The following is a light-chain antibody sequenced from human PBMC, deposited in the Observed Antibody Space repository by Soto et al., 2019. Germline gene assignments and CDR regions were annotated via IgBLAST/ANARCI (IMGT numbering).Light chain of an antibody. CDR1: SSDVGGYNY. CDR3: NSYTSGTTLV. CDR2: DVS. V-gene: IGLV2-14*03. J-gene: IGLJ1*01. Sequence: QSVLTQPASVSGSPGQSITISCTGTSSDVGGYNYVSWYQQHPGKAPKLMIYDVSNRPSGVSNRFSGSKSGNTASLTISGLQAEDEADYYCNSYTSGTTLVFGTGTKVT.